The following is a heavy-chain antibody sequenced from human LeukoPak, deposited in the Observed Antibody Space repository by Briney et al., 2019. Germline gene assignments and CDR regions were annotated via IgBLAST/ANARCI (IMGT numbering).Heavy chain of an antibody. J-gene: IGHJ3*02. D-gene: IGHD6-13*01. CDR2: ISTSSSYI. CDR3: ARESSPPNAFDI. V-gene: IGHV3-21*01. Sequence: GGSLRLSCAASGFTFSSYTLTWVRQAPGKGLEWVSSISTSSSYIYYADSVKGRFTISRDNAKNSLYLQMNSLRAEDTAVYYCARESSPPNAFDIWGRGTLVTVSS. CDR1: GFTFSSYT.